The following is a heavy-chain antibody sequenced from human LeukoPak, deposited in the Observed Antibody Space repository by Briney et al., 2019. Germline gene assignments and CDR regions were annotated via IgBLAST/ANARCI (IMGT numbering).Heavy chain of an antibody. CDR3: ARAVPMARGINFYDY. CDR1: GFTFSSSD. J-gene: IGHJ4*02. Sequence: GGSLRLSCAASGFTFSSSDMHWVRQGTGKGLEWVSAIGTTGDTYYPGSVKGRFTISRENARNSLYLQMNSLRVGDTAVYYCARAVPMARGINFYDYWDQGTLVTVSS. D-gene: IGHD3-10*01. V-gene: IGHV3-13*01. CDR2: IGTTGDT.